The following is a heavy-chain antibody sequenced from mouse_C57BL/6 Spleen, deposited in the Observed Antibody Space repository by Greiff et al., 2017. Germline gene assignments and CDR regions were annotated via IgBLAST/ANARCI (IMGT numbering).Heavy chain of an antibody. CDR2: ISSGSSTI. CDR3: ARTGTVSYYDAVDY. CDR1: GFTFSDYG. J-gene: IGHJ4*01. Sequence: EVMLVESGGGLVKPGGSLKLSCAASGFTFSDYGIHWVRQAPEKGLEWVAYISSGSSTIYYADNVKGRFTMPRDNAKNTLFLQMTSLRSEDTAMDYCARTGTVSYYDAVDYWGQGTSVTVSS. V-gene: IGHV5-17*01. D-gene: IGHD4-1*01.